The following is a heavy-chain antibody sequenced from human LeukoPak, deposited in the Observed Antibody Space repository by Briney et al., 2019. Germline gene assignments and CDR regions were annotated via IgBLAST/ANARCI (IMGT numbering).Heavy chain of an antibody. CDR2: INGGGNTT. D-gene: IGHD6-19*01. CDR1: GFAFSSFA. CDR3: TKELHVAVAVADYYYFYMDV. Sequence: GGSLRLSCAASGFAFSSFAMDWVRQSPGEGLEWLSSINGGGNTTFYADSVKGRFTISRDNSKNTLYLHMDSLRPDDTAIYYCTKELHVAVAVADYYYFYMDVWGRGTAVTVSS. J-gene: IGHJ6*03. V-gene: IGHV3-23*01.